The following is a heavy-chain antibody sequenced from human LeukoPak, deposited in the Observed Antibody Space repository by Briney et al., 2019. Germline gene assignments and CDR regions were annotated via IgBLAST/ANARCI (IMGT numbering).Heavy chain of an antibody. CDR2: ISGSGGRT. CDR3: AKEGGYAWSEGGAFDS. V-gene: IGHV3-23*01. D-gene: IGHD1-1*01. CDR1: GFTFSNNA. Sequence: GGSLRLSCAASGFTFSNNAMSWVRQAPGKGLEWVSVISGSGGRTYYADSVKGRFTISRDNSKNTLYLQMNSLRAEDSAVYYCAKEGGYAWSEGGAFDSWGQEALVTVSS. J-gene: IGHJ4*02.